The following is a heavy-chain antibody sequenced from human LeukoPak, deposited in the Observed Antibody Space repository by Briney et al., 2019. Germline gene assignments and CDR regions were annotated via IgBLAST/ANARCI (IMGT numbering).Heavy chain of an antibody. CDR1: GFTFSSYA. CDR3: ATNLEYDFWSGYSSYYYYGMDV. J-gene: IGHJ6*02. CDR2: ISGSGGST. V-gene: IGHV3-23*01. Sequence: TGGSLRLSCAASGFTFSSYAMSWVRQAPGKGLEWVSAISGSGGSTYYADSVKGRFTISRDNSKNTLYLQMNSLRAEDTAVYYCATNLEYDFWSGYSSYYYYGMDVWGQGTTVTVSS. D-gene: IGHD3-3*01.